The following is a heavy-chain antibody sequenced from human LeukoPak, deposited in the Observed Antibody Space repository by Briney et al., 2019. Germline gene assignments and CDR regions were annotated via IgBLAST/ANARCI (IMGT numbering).Heavy chain of an antibody. J-gene: IGHJ1*01. V-gene: IGHV4-39*01. CDR3: ARRRYYDSTGYLE. CDR1: GGFISSSSYY. CDR2: IYYSGST. Sequence: SETLSLTCTISGGFISSSSYYWGWIRQPPGKGLEWIGDIYYSGSTYYNPTLKSRVSMSIDTSKNQFSLELRSVAAADTALYYCARRRYYDSTGYLEWGQGTLVTVTS. D-gene: IGHD3-22*01.